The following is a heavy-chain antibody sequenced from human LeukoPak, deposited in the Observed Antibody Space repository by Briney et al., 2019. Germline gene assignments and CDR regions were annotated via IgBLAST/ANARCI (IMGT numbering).Heavy chain of an antibody. CDR3: ARSDIVVVPAVQPWFWFDP. CDR2: ICYSGST. Sequence: SETLSLTCTVSGGSISSHYWSWIRQPPGKGLEWIGYICYSGSTNYNPSLKSRVTISVDTSKNQFSLKLSSVTAADTAVYYCARSDIVVVPAVQPWFWFDPWGQGTLVTVSS. D-gene: IGHD2-2*01. J-gene: IGHJ5*02. CDR1: GGSISSHY. V-gene: IGHV4-59*11.